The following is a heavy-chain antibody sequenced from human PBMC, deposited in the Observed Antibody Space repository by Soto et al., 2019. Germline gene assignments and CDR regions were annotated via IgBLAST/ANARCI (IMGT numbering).Heavy chain of an antibody. CDR3: ARRRGTYWSLDV. D-gene: IGHD1-26*01. V-gene: IGHV4-59*08. CDR1: GGSISSYY. CDR2: IYYSGST. J-gene: IGHJ6*04. Sequence: SETLSLTCTVSGGSISSYYWSWIRQPPGKGLEWIGYIYYSGSTNHNPSLKSRVTISVDTSKNQFFLKLSSVTAADTAVYYCARRRGTYWSLDVWGKGTTVTVSS.